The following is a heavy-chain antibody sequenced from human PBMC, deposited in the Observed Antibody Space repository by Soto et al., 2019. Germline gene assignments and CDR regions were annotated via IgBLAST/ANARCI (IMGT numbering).Heavy chain of an antibody. V-gene: IGHV3-15*04. D-gene: IGHD1-26*01. J-gene: IGHJ5*02. CDR1: GFTFSQAS. CDR2: IETKADGGTT. Sequence: EVQLVESGGGLVKPGGSLRVSCVASGFTFSQASMNWVRQAPGKGLEWIGRIETKADGGTTDYAAPVKGRFIISRDDSQNMVYLQMNSLKIEDTAVYYCITIIVANWSDPWGQGTLVTVSS. CDR3: ITIIVANWSDP.